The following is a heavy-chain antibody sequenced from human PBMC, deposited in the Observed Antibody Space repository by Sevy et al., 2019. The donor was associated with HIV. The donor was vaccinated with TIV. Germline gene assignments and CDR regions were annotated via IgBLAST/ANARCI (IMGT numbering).Heavy chain of an antibody. Sequence: GESLKISCAASGFTFSDHYMEWVRQAPGKGLEWVGRTRNKADSYTTEYAASVKGRFTISRDDSKNSLYLQMNSLKTEDTAVYYCATHAGIAAAGRVFDYWGQRSLVTVSS. CDR2: TRNKADSYTT. V-gene: IGHV3-72*01. J-gene: IGHJ4*02. D-gene: IGHD6-13*01. CDR3: ATHAGIAAAGRVFDY. CDR1: GFTFSDHY.